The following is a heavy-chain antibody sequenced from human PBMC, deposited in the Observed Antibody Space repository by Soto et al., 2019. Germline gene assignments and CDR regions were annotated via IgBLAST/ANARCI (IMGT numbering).Heavy chain of an antibody. CDR1: GFTFSSYA. CDR2: ISYDGSNK. D-gene: IGHD3-22*01. Sequence: QVQLVESGGGVVQPGRSLRLSCAASGFTFSSYAMHWVRQAPGKGLEWVAVISYDGSNKYYADSVKGRFTISRDNSKNTLYLQMNSVRAEDTAVYYCARGYYDSREDYWGQGTLVTVSS. V-gene: IGHV3-30-3*01. J-gene: IGHJ4*02. CDR3: ARGYYDSREDY.